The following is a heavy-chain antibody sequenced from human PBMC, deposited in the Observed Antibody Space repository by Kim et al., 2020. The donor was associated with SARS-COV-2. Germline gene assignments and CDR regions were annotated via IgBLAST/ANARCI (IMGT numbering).Heavy chain of an antibody. J-gene: IGHJ3*02. Sequence: SYEQKFQGRVTMTRDTSTSTVYMELSSLRSEDTAVYYCARDMLGDDAFDIWGQGTMVTVSS. D-gene: IGHD3-16*01. CDR3: ARDMLGDDAFDI. V-gene: IGHV1-46*01.